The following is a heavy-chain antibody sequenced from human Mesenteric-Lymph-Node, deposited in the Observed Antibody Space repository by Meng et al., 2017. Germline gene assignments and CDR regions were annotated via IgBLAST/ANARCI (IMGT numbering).Heavy chain of an antibody. D-gene: IGHD1-26*01. CDR2: MNPNSGNT. CDR3: AEGGGWELLTGTYSDAFDI. V-gene: IGHV1-8*01. CDR1: ADIFTSYD. J-gene: IGHJ3*02. Sequence: ASVKVTCKASADIFTSYDINWVRQATGQGLEWMGWMNPNSGNTVYEQKLQGRVTITRNTSISTAYMEQSSLRSEDTTVYYCAEGGGWELLTGTYSDAFDIWGQGTMVTVSS.